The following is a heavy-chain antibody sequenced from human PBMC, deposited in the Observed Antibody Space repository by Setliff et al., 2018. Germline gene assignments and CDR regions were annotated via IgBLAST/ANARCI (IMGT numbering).Heavy chain of an antibody. CDR1: RFTFSNAW. Sequence: GSLRLSCTASRFTFSNAWMSWVRQAPGKGLEWVGRIKRITDSGTTDHAAPVKGRFTVPRDDSISTLYLQMNSLKTEDTAVYYCTTSPISSGWHSNFDYNMDVWGQGTTVTVSS. D-gene: IGHD6-19*01. J-gene: IGHJ6*02. CDR2: IKRITDSGTT. CDR3: TTSPISSGWHSNFDYNMDV. V-gene: IGHV3-15*01.